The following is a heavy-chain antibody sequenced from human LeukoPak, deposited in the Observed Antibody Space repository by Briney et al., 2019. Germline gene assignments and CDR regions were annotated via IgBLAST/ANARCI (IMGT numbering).Heavy chain of an antibody. J-gene: IGHJ3*02. CDR3: ARALPCPYYDSSGYCDDAFDI. D-gene: IGHD3-22*01. CDR1: GFTFSSYS. V-gene: IGHV3-21*01. CDR2: ISSSSSYI. Sequence: GGSLRLSCAASGFTFSSYSMNWVRQAPGKGLEWVSSISSSSSYIYYADSVKGRFTISRDNAKNSLYLQMNSLRAEDTAVYYCARALPCPYYDSSGYCDDAFDIWGQGTMATVSS.